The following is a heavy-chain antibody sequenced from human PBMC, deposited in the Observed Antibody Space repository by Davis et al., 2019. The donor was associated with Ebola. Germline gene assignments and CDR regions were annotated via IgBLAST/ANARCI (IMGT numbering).Heavy chain of an antibody. Sequence: GESLKISCAAPGFSFSSYAMHWVRQAPGKGLEYVSAISSNGGSTYYAESVKGRFTISRDNSKNTLYLQMNSLRAEDTAVYYCAKYGAAMVLRNNWFDPWGQGTLVTVSS. CDR2: ISSNGGST. V-gene: IGHV3-64*04. J-gene: IGHJ5*02. CDR3: AKYGAAMVLRNNWFDP. CDR1: GFSFSSYA. D-gene: IGHD5-18*01.